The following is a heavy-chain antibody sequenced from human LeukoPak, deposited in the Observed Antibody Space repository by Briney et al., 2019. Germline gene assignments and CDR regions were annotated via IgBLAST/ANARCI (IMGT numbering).Heavy chain of an antibody. CDR3: ARVVEAVAGNYFDY. CDR2: INAGNGNT. V-gene: IGHV1-3*01. D-gene: IGHD6-19*01. Sequence: ASVKVSCKASGYTFESYAIHWVRQAPGQRLEWMGWINAGNGNTKYSQKFQGRVTITRDTSASTAYVELSSLRSEDTAVYYCARVVEAVAGNYFDYWGQGTLVTVSS. J-gene: IGHJ4*02. CDR1: GYTFESYA.